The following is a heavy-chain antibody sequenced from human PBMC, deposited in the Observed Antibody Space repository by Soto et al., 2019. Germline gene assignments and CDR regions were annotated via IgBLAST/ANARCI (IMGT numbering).Heavy chain of an antibody. CDR1: GGSFSGHD. Sequence: ASETLSLTCAVYGGSFSGHDWSWIRQPPGKGLEWIGEINRGGSTNYNPSLKSRTTISVDTSKNQFSLKLASVTATDTAVYYCVRGIPGYSSSWFDSWGQGTLVTVSS. J-gene: IGHJ5*01. D-gene: IGHD6-13*01. CDR3: VRGIPGYSSSWFDS. CDR2: INRGGST. V-gene: IGHV4-34*01.